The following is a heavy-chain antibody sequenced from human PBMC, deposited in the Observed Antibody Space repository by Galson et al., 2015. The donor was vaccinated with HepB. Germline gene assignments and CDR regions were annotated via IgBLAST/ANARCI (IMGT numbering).Heavy chain of an antibody. V-gene: IGHV6-1*01. Sequence: CAISGDSVSSNSAAWNWIRQSPSRGLEWLGRTYYRSKWFKDYAESVKSRITINPDTSKNQFSLQVNSVTPDDTALYYCARDLGDYGGVKDWGQGTLVTVSS. J-gene: IGHJ4*02. D-gene: IGHD4/OR15-4a*01. CDR3: ARDLGDYGGVKD. CDR2: TYYRSKWFK. CDR1: GDSVSSNSAA.